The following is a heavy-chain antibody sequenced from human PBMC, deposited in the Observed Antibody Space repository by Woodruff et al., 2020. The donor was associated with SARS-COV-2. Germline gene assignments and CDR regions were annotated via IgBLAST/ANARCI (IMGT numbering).Heavy chain of an antibody. J-gene: IGHJ5*02. Sequence: YIAWVRQMPGQGLEWMGSIYPGDSVTQYSPSFRGQVTISVDKSITTAYLHWTSLKASDTAFYYCARQYDYGSWFYPWGQGTLVSVSS. CDR3: ARQYDYGSWFYP. CDR2: IYPGDSVT. CDR1: Y. D-gene: IGHD3-16*01. V-gene: IGHV5-51*01.